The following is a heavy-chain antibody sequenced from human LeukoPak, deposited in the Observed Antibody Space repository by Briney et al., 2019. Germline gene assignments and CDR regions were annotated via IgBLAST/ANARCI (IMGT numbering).Heavy chain of an antibody. Sequence: SETLSLTCAVYGVSLRGYYWSWIRQPPGKGLEWIGEINHSGSTNYNPSLKSRVTISVDTSKNQFSLKLSSVTAADTAVYYCARGWAWGVISGWYLDYWGQGTLVTVSS. V-gene: IGHV4-34*01. CDR2: INHSGST. CDR1: GVSLRGYY. J-gene: IGHJ4*02. CDR3: ARGWAWGVISGWYLDY. D-gene: IGHD6-19*01.